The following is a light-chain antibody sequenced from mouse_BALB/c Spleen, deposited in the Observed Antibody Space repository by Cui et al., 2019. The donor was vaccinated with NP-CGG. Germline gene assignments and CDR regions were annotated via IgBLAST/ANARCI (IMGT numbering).Light chain of an antibody. CDR2: GTN. V-gene: IGLV1*01. CDR3: ALWYSNHWV. J-gene: IGLJ1*01. Sequence: QAVVTQDSALTTSPGETVTLNCRSSTGAITTSNYANWVQEKPDYLFTGLIGGTNNRAPGVPARFSGSLIGDKAALTITGAQTEDETIYFCALWYSNHWVFGGGTKLTVL. CDR1: TGAITTSNY.